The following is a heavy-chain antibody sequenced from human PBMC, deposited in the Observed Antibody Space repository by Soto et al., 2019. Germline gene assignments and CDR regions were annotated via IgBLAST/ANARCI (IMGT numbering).Heavy chain of an antibody. CDR1: GFTFSSYW. J-gene: IGHJ4*02. CDR3: ARDRQYSRHNYFDY. Sequence: GGSLRLSCAASGFTFSSYWMSWVRQAPGKGLEWVANIKQDGSEKYYVDSVKGRFTISRDNAKNSLYLQRNSLRAEDTAVYYCARDRQYSRHNYFDYWGQGTLVTVSS. D-gene: IGHD6-13*01. V-gene: IGHV3-7*05. CDR2: IKQDGSEK.